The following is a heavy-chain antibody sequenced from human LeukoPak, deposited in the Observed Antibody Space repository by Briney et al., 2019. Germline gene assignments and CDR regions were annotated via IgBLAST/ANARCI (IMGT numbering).Heavy chain of an antibody. D-gene: IGHD3-22*01. V-gene: IGHV1-24*01. Sequence: ASVKVSCKVSGYTLTELSMHWVRQAPGKGPEWMGGFDPEDGETIYAQKFQGRVTMTEDTSTDTAYMELSSLRSEDTAVYYCATLYYYDSSGYYYALGYFQHWGQGTLVTVSS. CDR1: GYTLTELS. CDR2: FDPEDGET. CDR3: ATLYYYDSSGYYYALGYFQH. J-gene: IGHJ1*01.